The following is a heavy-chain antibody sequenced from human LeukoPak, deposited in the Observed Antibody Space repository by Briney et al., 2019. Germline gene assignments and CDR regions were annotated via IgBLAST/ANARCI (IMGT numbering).Heavy chain of an antibody. CDR3: ARLKGADAFDI. J-gene: IGHJ3*02. V-gene: IGHV4-59*08. CDR2: IYYSGST. D-gene: IGHD1-26*01. CDR1: GGSIGSYY. Sequence: PSETLSLTCTVSGGSIGSYYWSWIRQPPGKGLEWIGYIYYSGSTNYNPSLKSRVTISVDTSKNQFSLKLSSVTAADTAVYYCARLKGADAFDIWGQGTMVTVSS.